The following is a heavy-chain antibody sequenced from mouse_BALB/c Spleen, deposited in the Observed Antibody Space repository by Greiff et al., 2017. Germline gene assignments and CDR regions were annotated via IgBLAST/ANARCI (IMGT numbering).Heavy chain of an antibody. Sequence: DVHLVESGGGLVQPGGSLKLSCAASGFTFSSYTMSWVRQTPEKRLEWVAYISNGGGSTYYPDTVKGRFTISRDNAKNTLYLQMSSLKSEDTAMYYCARQELTGTSYFDYWGQGTTLTVSS. D-gene: IGHD4-1*01. CDR1: GFTFSSYT. CDR2: ISNGGGST. CDR3: ARQELTGTSYFDY. V-gene: IGHV5-12-2*01. J-gene: IGHJ2*01.